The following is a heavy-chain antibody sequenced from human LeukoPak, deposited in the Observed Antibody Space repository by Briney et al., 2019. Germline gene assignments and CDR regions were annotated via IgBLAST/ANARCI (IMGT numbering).Heavy chain of an antibody. CDR2: IYYSGGT. D-gene: IGHD3-22*01. Sequence: PSGTLSLTCGVSGGSISNTNWWTWVRQPPGKKLEWIGSIYYSGGTYYNPSLKSRVTISVDTSKNQFSLKLNSVTAADTAVYYCATRSYYDTSGVYGMDVWGQGTTVTVSS. J-gene: IGHJ6*02. V-gene: IGHV4-4*02. CDR3: ATRSYYDTSGVYGMDV. CDR1: GGSISNTNW.